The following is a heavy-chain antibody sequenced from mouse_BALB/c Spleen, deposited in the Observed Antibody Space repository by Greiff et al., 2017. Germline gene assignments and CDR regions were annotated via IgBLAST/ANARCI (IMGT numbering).Heavy chain of an antibody. CDR3: TRCDTTGDY. CDR2: IYPSDSYT. Sequence: QVQLQQPGAELVRPGASVKLSCKASGYTFTSYWINWVKQRPGQGLEWIGNIYPSDSYTNYNQKFKDKATLTVDKSSSTAYMQLSSPTSEDSAVYYCTRCDTTGDYWGQGTTLTVSS. J-gene: IGHJ2*01. CDR1: GYTFTSYW. D-gene: IGHD1-1*01. V-gene: IGHV1-69*02.